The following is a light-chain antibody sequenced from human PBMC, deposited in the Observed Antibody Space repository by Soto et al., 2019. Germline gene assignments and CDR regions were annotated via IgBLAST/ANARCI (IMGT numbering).Light chain of an antibody. J-gene: IGKJ1*01. V-gene: IGKV4-1*01. CDR3: QQYVTSPWT. CDR2: WTS. CDR1: QNILDRAKNKNY. Sequence: DIVMTQSPDPLAVSLGERATFNCKSSQNILDRAKNKNYLACYQQKSGQPPKLLIYWTSLREPGVTDRFNGMGSGKYSTFFIASMQTADGAVYYCQQYVTSPWTFGHGNKVEI.